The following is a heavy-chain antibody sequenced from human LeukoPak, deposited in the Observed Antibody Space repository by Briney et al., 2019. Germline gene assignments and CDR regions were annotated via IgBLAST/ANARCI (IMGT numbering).Heavy chain of an antibody. CDR2: INHSGST. D-gene: IGHD3-10*01. V-gene: IGHV4-39*07. Sequence: SETLSLTCTVSGGSINSITNYWGWIRQPPGKGLEWIGEINHSGSTNYNPSLKSRVTISVDTSKNQFSLKLSSVTAADTAVYYCARIGSMVRGVIYYYYYYMDVWGKGTTVTISS. J-gene: IGHJ6*03. CDR1: GGSINSITNY. CDR3: ARIGSMVRGVIYYYYYYMDV.